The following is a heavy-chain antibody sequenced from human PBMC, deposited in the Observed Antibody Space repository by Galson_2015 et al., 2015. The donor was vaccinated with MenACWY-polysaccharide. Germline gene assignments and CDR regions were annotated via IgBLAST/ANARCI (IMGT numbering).Heavy chain of an antibody. CDR2: SSARGGGS. CDR3: AKVGPRSSWTMGIDY. D-gene: IGHD6-13*01. Sequence: SVRMRCVASGRSFRDNRVSWARPAPGRRQEGVSSSARGGGSYLADSGKGRVTVSRDNSKTTLYLQMNNLRAEDTAVYYCAKVGPRSSWTMGIDYWGQGTLVTVSS. V-gene: IGHV3-23*01. CDR1: GRSFRDNR. J-gene: IGHJ4*02.